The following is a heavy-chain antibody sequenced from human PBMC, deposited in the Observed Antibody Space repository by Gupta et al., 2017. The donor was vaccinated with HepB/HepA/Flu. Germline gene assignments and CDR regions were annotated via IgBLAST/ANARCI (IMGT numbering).Heavy chain of an antibody. J-gene: IGHJ5*02. Sequence: QITLKESGPTLVNPSETLTLTCTFSGFSLSRSGVGVAWIRRPPGKALEWLALIFWDDDKRYNPSLRSRLTITKDNSRDQVVLTLKKVDPMDTATYYCTHLLVAASGWWWFDPWGPGTLVTVSS. CDR1: GFSLSRSGVG. CDR3: THLLVAASGWWWFDP. CDR2: IFWDDDK. V-gene: IGHV2-5*02. D-gene: IGHD2-15*01.